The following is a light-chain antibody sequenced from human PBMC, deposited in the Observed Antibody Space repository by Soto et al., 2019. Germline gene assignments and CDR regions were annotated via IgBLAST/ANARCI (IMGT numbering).Light chain of an antibody. CDR2: AAS. V-gene: IGKV1-12*01. CDR3: QQANSFPLT. Sequence: DIQMTQSPSSVSASVGDRVTITCRASQVISSWLAWYQQRPGKAPMLLIYAASSLQSGVPSRFSGSGSGTDFTLTITSLQPEDFAIYYCQQANSFPLTFGGGTKVEIK. CDR1: QVISSW. J-gene: IGKJ4*01.